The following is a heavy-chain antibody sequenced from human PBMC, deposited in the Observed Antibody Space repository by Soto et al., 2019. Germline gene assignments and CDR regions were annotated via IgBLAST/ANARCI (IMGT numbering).Heavy chain of an antibody. Sequence: GESLKISCKCSWYSFTSYLIGWVRQMPGKGLGWMGIIYPGGSDTRYSPSFQGQVTISADKSISTAYLQWSSLKAADTAMYYCARSGVGAKFYNGFDPWGKGTPVTVS. V-gene: IGHV5-51*01. J-gene: IGHJ5*02. CDR2: IYPGGSDT. CDR3: ARSGVGAKFYNGFDP. D-gene: IGHD1-26*01. CDR1: WYSFTSYL.